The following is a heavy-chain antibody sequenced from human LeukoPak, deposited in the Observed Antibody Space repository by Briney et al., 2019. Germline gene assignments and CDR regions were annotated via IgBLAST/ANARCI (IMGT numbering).Heavy chain of an antibody. CDR3: AGSSLGYALSYGMDV. V-gene: IGHV1-18*01. J-gene: IGHJ6*02. CDR1: GYTFTSYG. D-gene: IGHD5-18*01. Sequence: ASVKVSCKASGYTFTSYGISWVRQAPGQGLEWMGWISAYNGNTNYAQKLQGRVTMTTDTSTSTAYMELRSLRSDDTAVYYCAGSSLGYALSYGMDVWGQGTTVTVSS. CDR2: ISAYNGNT.